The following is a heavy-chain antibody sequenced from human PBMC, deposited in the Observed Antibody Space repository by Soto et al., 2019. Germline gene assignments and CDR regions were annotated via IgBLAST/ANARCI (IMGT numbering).Heavy chain of an antibody. D-gene: IGHD2-2*01. CDR1: GYTFTSYG. Sequence: QVQVMQSGAEVKKPGASVKVSCKASGYTFTSYGISWLRQAPGQGLEWMGWISTYNGNTNYAQKLKGRVTMTTDTSTSTAYMELRSLRSDDTAVYYCGRDLYQSVFYYGMDVWGQGTTVTVSS. J-gene: IGHJ6*02. V-gene: IGHV1-18*01. CDR3: GRDLYQSVFYYGMDV. CDR2: ISTYNGNT.